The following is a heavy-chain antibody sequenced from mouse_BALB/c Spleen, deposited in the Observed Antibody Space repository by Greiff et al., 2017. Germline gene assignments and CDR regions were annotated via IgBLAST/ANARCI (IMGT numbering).Heavy chain of an antibody. J-gene: IGHJ3*01. CDR2: ISSGGSYT. CDR1: GFTFSSYT. D-gene: IGHD2-4*01. CDR3: TRAPYDYLFAY. V-gene: IGHV5-6-4*01. Sequence: EVMLVESGGGLVKPGGSLKLSCAASGFTFSSYTMSWVRQTPEKRLEWVATISSGGSYTYYPDSVKGRFTISRDNAKNTLYLQMSSLKSEDTAMYYCTRAPYDYLFAYWGQGTLVTVSA.